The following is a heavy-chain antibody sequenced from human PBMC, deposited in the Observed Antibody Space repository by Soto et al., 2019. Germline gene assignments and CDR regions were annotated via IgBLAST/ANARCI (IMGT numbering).Heavy chain of an antibody. V-gene: IGHV1-18*04. J-gene: IGHJ4*02. CDR2: VSAYNGNT. CDR3: ARAGGTQLFDY. CDR1: GYSFTSVG. Sequence: ASVKVSCKASGYSFTSVGISWVRQAPGQGLEWMGWVSAYNGNTHYAPKLQGRVTMTTDRSTTTAYLELRSLTSEDTAVYYCARAGGTQLFDYWGRGTLVTVSS. D-gene: IGHD1-1*01.